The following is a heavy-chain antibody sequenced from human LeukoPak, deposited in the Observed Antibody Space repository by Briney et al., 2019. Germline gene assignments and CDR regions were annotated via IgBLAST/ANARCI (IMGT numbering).Heavy chain of an antibody. CDR2: IYHSGST. CDR1: GGSISSSNW. V-gene: IGHV4-4*02. J-gene: IGHJ6*04. CDR3: ASLVVPAAMGGGTNYYYYYGMDV. Sequence: SGTLSLTCAVSGGSISSSNWWSWVRQPPGKGLEWIGEIYHSGSTNYNPSLKSRVTLSVDKSKNQFSLKLSSVTAADTAVYYCASLVVPAAMGGGTNYYYYYGMDVWGKGTTVTVSS. D-gene: IGHD2-2*01.